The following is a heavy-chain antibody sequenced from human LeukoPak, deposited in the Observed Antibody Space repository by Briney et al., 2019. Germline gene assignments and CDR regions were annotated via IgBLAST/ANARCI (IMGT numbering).Heavy chain of an antibody. Sequence: PGGSLRLSCAASGFTFSSNYMSWVRQAPGKGLEGVANIKQDGSEKYYVDSVKGRFTISRDNAKNSLYLQMNSLRAEDTAVYYCARDMKQPLFDYWGQGTLVTVSS. D-gene: IGHD6-13*01. CDR3: ARDMKQPLFDY. CDR2: IKQDGSEK. V-gene: IGHV3-7*01. CDR1: GFTFSSNY. J-gene: IGHJ4*02.